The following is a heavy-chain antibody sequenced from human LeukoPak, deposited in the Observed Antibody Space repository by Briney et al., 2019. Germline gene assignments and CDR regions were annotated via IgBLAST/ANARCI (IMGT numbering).Heavy chain of an antibody. Sequence: PGGSLRLSCAASGFTFSNAWMSWVRQAPGKGLEWVGRIKSKTDGGTTDYAAPVKGRFTISRDDLKNTLYLQMNSLKTEDTAVYYCTTDRVDSADAFDIWGQGTMVTVSS. V-gene: IGHV3-15*01. CDR2: IKSKTDGGTT. CDR1: GFTFSNAW. CDR3: TTDRVDSADAFDI. D-gene: IGHD5-12*01. J-gene: IGHJ3*02.